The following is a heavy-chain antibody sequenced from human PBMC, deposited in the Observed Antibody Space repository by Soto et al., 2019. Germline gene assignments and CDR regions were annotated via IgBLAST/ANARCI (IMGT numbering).Heavy chain of an antibody. V-gene: IGHV1-18*01. D-gene: IGHD3-3*01. CDR3: ASGPYYDFWSGYYSDY. CDR1: GYTFTSCG. Sequence: ASVKVSCKASGYTFTSCGISWVRQAPGQGLEWMGWISAYNGNTNYAQKLQGRVTMTTDTSTSTAYMELRSLRSDDTAVYYCASGPYYDFWSGYYSDYWGQGTLVTVSS. J-gene: IGHJ4*02. CDR2: ISAYNGNT.